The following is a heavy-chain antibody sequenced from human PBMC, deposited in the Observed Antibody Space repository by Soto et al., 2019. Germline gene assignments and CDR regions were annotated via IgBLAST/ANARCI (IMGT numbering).Heavy chain of an antibody. CDR3: ARARGGSSPPYYYYYGMDV. CDR2: IIPIFGTA. D-gene: IGHD1-26*01. Sequence: SVKVSCKASGGTFSSYAISWVRQAPGQGLEWMGGIIPIFGTANYAQKFQGRVTITADESTSTAYMELSSLRSEDTAVYYCARARGGSSPPYYYYYGMDVWGQGTTVTVSS. V-gene: IGHV1-69*13. J-gene: IGHJ6*02. CDR1: GGTFSSYA.